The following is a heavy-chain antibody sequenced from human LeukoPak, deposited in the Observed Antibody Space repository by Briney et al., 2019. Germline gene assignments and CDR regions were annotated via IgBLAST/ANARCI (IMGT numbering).Heavy chain of an antibody. CDR1: GFSFSTYW. J-gene: IGHJ6*02. Sequence: GGSLRLSCAASGFSFSTYWMSWVRQAPGKGLEWVALINPDGTERYYVDSVKGRFTISRDNAKNSLYLQMNSLRAEDTAVYYCARAGSSSWYGPYYYYYGMDVWAKGPRSPSP. D-gene: IGHD6-13*01. CDR2: INPDGTER. V-gene: IGHV3-7*01. CDR3: ARAGSSSWYGPYYYYYGMDV.